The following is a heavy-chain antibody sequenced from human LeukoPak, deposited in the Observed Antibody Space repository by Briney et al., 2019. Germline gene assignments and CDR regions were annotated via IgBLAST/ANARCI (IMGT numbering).Heavy chain of an antibody. J-gene: IGHJ3*02. Sequence: ASVKVSCKASGYTFTSYGISWVRQAPGQGLEWMGWINAYNGNTNYAQKLQGRVTMTTDTSTSTAYMELRSLRSDDTAVYYCARRIEVDILTGYSNGLVSFDIWGQGTMVTVSS. CDR3: ARRIEVDILTGYSNGLVSFDI. CDR2: INAYNGNT. V-gene: IGHV1-18*04. D-gene: IGHD3-9*01. CDR1: GYTFTSYG.